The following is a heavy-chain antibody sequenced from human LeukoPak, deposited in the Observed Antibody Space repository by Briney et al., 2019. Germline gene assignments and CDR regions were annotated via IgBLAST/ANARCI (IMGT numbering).Heavy chain of an antibody. CDR1: GYTFTAYY. J-gene: IGHJ4*02. V-gene: IGHV1-2*02. CDR3: ASGVSPFGDY. D-gene: IGHD6-13*01. Sequence: ASVKVSCKASGYTFTAYYFHWVREAPAHGLVWMGWMNPNSGGTNYAQMFQGRVTMTTDTSTSSVYMELRSLRSDDTAVYYCASGVSPFGDYWGQGTLVTVSS. CDR2: MNPNSGGT.